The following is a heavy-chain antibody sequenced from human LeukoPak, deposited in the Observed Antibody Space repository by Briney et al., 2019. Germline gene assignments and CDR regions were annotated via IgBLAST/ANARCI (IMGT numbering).Heavy chain of an antibody. CDR1: GGSFSGYY. Sequence: PSETLSLTCAVYGGSFSGYYWSWIRQPPGKGLEWIGEINHSGSTNYNPSLKSRVTISVDTSKNQFSLKLSSVTAADTAVYYCASLYCSSTSCYAYYMDVWGKGNTVSVSS. D-gene: IGHD2-2*01. J-gene: IGHJ6*03. CDR3: ASLYCSSTSCYAYYMDV. V-gene: IGHV4-34*01. CDR2: INHSGST.